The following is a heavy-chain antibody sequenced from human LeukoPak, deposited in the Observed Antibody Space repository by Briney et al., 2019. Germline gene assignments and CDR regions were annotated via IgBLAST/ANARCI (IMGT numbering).Heavy chain of an antibody. Sequence: GGSLRLSCETSGFTFSSNEMNWVRQAPGKGLEWISYISNSGDTIYYADSVRGRFTISRDNAKNSLFLQMNSLRAEDTAVYYCARESAESFDYWGQGTLVTVSS. J-gene: IGHJ4*02. CDR2: ISNSGDTI. CDR1: GFTFSSNE. V-gene: IGHV3-48*03. D-gene: IGHD6-25*01. CDR3: ARESAESFDY.